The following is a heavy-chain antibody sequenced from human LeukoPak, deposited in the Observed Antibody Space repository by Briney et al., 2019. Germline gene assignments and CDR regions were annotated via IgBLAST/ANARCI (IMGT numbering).Heavy chain of an antibody. D-gene: IGHD3-22*01. J-gene: IGHJ4*02. CDR2: LSYSGST. V-gene: IGHV4-59*01. CDR1: GGSISSYY. CDR3: ARHDSSGYYN. Sequence: PSETLPLTCSVSGGSISSYYWSWIRQPPGKGLEWIGYLSYSGSTNYSPSLKSRVTISLDTSKNQFSLKLISVTAADTAVYYCARHDSSGYYNWGQGMLVTVSS.